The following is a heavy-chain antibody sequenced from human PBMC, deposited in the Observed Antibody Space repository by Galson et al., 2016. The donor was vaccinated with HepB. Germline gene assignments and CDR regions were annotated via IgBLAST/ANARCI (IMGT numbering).Heavy chain of an antibody. CDR2: IYNSGNT. CDR1: GGSISSYS. CDR3: ARDRGGYNPVDY. J-gene: IGHJ4*02. Sequence: SETLSLTCTVSGGSISSYSWSWIRQPPGKGLEWMGYIYNSGNTNYNPSLKSRVTISVDTSKNQISLKVTSVSAADTAVYYCARDRGGYNPVDYWGQGMLVTVSS. V-gene: IGHV4-59*01. D-gene: IGHD5-24*01.